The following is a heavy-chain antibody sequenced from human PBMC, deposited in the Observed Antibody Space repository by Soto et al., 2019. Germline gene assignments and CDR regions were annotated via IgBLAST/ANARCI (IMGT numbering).Heavy chain of an antibody. CDR1: RGAFGDYW. V-gene: IGHV3-74*01. CDR2: INRDANDI. CDR3: ARDVPHTWFDS. J-gene: IGHJ5*01. D-gene: IGHD3-10*02. Sequence: EVQLVESGGGLVQPGGSLRLSCEASRGAFGDYWMHWVRQAPGKGLVWVSRINRDANDIIYADSVKGRFTASRDNAKNMVFLQMTSLSVEDTAVYYCARDVPHTWFDSWGQGTLVTVSS.